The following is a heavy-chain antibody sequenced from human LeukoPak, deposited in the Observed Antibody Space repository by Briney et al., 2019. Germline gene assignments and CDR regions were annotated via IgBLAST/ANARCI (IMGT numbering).Heavy chain of an antibody. J-gene: IGHJ5*02. D-gene: IGHD3-22*01. V-gene: IGHV4-39*01. CDR1: GGSISSSSYY. Sequence: PSETLSLTCTVSGGSISSSSYYWGWSRQPPGKGLEWIGSIYYSGSTYYNPSLKSRVTISVDTSKNQFSLKLSSVTAADTAVYYCARHFPYCYDSSGYYDSWGQGTLVTVSS. CDR3: ARHFPYCYDSSGYYDS. CDR2: IYYSGST.